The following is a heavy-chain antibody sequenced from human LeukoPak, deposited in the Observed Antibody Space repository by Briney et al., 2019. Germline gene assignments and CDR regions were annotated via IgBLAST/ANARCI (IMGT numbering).Heavy chain of an antibody. Sequence: ASVKVSFKASGYTFTIYGISWVRQAPGQGVEWMGWISAYNGNTNYAQKLQGRVTMTTDTSTSTAYMELRSLRSDDTAVYYCARERGIAAAGIGGFFWFDPWGQGTLVTVSS. J-gene: IGHJ5*02. CDR2: ISAYNGNT. CDR3: ARERGIAAAGIGGFFWFDP. CDR1: GYTFTIYG. D-gene: IGHD6-13*01. V-gene: IGHV1-18*01.